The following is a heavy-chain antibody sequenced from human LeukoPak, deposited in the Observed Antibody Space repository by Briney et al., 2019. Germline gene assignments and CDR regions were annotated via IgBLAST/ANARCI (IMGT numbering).Heavy chain of an antibody. CDR3: ARGGIVATTRIYYYMDV. CDR1: GGSISTYY. V-gene: IGHV4-59*01. CDR2: INYSGNT. J-gene: IGHJ6*03. Sequence: PSETLSLTCTVSGGSISTYYWSWIRQPPGKGLEWIGYINYSGNTNYNPSLEGRVTISVDKSKNQFSLNLNSVTAADTAVYYCARGGIVATTRIYYYMDVWGKGTTVTVSS. D-gene: IGHD5-12*01.